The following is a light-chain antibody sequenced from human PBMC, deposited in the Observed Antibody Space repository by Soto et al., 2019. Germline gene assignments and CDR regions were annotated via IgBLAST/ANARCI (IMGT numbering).Light chain of an antibody. CDR2: RNN. CDR1: SSNIGSNY. CDR3: AAWDDSLSGQV. V-gene: IGLV1-47*01. J-gene: IGLJ1*01. Sequence: QPVLTQPPSASGTPGQRVTNSCSGSSSNIGSNYVYWYQQLPGTAPKLLIYRNNQRPSGVPDRFSGSKSGTSASLAISGLRSEDEADYYCAAWDDSLSGQVFGTGTKVTVL.